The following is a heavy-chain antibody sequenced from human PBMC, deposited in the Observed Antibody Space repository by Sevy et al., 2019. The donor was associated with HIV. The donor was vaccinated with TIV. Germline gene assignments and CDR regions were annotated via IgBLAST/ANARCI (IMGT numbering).Heavy chain of an antibody. CDR1: GGSISSGDYY. Sequence: SETLSLTCTVSGGSISSGDYYWSWIRQPPGKGLERIGYISYSGSTYYNPSLNSRVTISVDTSKNECPRKLSSVTAADTAVYYYARGYDYSLDYWGQGTRVTVS. V-gene: IGHV4-30-4*01. CDR2: ISYSGST. J-gene: IGHJ4*02. CDR3: ARGYDYSLDY. D-gene: IGHD4-4*01.